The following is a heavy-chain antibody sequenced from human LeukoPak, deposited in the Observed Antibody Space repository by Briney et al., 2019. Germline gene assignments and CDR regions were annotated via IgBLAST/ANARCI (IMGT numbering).Heavy chain of an antibody. CDR3: ARESPPDVLLWFRELYYFDY. Sequence: PGGSLRLSCAASGFTFSSYSMNWVRQAPGKGLEWVSYISSSSSTIYYADSVKGRFTISRDNAKNSLYPQMNSLRDEDTAVYYCARESPPDVLLWFRELYYFDYWGQGTLVTVSS. V-gene: IGHV3-48*02. CDR2: ISSSSSTI. CDR1: GFTFSSYS. J-gene: IGHJ4*02. D-gene: IGHD3-10*01.